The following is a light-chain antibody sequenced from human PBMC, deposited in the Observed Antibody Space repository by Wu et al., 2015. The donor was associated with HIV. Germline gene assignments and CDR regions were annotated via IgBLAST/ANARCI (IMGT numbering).Light chain of an antibody. CDR2: GAS. V-gene: IGKV3-15*01. CDR3: QQFNNWPLT. CDR1: QSVSNN. J-gene: IGKJ4*01. Sequence: SPGKSTLSCRASQSVSNNLAWYQQKPGQAPRLLIYGASTRATGIPARFSGSGSGTEFTLTISSLQSEDFAVYYCQQFNNWPLTFGGGTKVEIK.